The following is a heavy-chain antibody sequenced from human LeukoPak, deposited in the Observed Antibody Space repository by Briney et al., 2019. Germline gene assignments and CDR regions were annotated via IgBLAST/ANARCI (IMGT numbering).Heavy chain of an antibody. CDR3: ARITGNAFDI. J-gene: IGHJ3*02. CDR2: ISSSGSTI. D-gene: IGHD3-16*01. V-gene: IGHV3-48*03. CDR1: GFTITTYW. Sequence: PGGSLRLSCAASGFTITTYWMTWVRQAPGKGLEWVSYISSSGSTIYYADSVKGRFTISRDNAKNSLYLQMNSLRAEDTAVYYCARITGNAFDIWGRGTMVTVSS.